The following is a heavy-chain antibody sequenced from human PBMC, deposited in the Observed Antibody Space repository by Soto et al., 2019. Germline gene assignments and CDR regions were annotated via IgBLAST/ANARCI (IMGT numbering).Heavy chain of an antibody. J-gene: IGHJ6*02. D-gene: IGHD2-8*01. Sequence: SETLSLTCAVYGGSFSGYYWSWIRQPPGKGLEWIGEINHSGSTNYNPSLKSRVTISVDTSKNQFSLKLSSVTAADTTVYYCTLYPIYYGRDVWGQGTRVTVSS. V-gene: IGHV4-34*01. CDR2: INHSGST. CDR3: TLYPIYYGRDV. CDR1: GGSFSGYY.